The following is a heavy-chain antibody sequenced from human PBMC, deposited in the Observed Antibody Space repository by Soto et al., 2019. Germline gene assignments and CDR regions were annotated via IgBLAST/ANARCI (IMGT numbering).Heavy chain of an antibody. J-gene: IGHJ4*02. V-gene: IGHV4-34*01. CDR2: INHSGST. CDR1: GGSFSGYY. CDR3: ARIPLVVVQAGDDY. D-gene: IGHD2-2*01. Sequence: QVQLQQWGAGLLKPSETLSLTCAVYGGSFSGYYWSWIRQPPGKGLEWIGEINHSGSTNYNPSLKSRVTISVDTSKNQFSLKLSSVTAADTAVYYCARIPLVVVQAGDDYWGQGTLVTVSS.